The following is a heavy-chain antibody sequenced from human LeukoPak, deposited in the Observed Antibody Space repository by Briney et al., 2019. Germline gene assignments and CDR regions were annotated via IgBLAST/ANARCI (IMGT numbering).Heavy chain of an antibody. CDR2: INRSGST. D-gene: IGHD3-22*01. Sequence: SETLSLTCAVYGGSFSGYYWSWSRQPPGKGLEWIGEINRSGSTNYNPSLKSRVTISVDTSKNHFSLKLSSVTAADTAVYYCARTNYYDSSGYYSLDYWGQGTLVAVSS. J-gene: IGHJ4*02. CDR1: GGSFSGYY. V-gene: IGHV4-34*01. CDR3: ARTNYYDSSGYYSLDY.